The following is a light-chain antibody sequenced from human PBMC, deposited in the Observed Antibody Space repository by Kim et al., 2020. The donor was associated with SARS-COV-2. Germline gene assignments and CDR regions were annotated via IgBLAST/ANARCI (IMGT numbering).Light chain of an antibody. J-gene: IGKJ4*01. CDR2: AAS. CDR1: QGIGND. V-gene: IGKV1-6*01. Sequence: SASVGDRVTITCRASQGIGNDLSWYQQKPGKAPKLLIYAASTLQNGVPSSFSGSGSGTDFTLTISSLQPEDFATYYCLQDYHYPLTFGGGTKLEI. CDR3: LQDYHYPLT.